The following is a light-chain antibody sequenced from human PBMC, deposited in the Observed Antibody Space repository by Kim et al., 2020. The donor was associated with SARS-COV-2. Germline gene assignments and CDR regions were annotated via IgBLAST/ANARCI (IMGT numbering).Light chain of an antibody. V-gene: IGLV4-69*01. J-gene: IGLJ2*01. CDR3: QTWGTGIQV. CDR2: LNSDGSH. CDR1: SGHISYA. Sequence: QLVLTQSPSASASLGASVKLTCTLSSGHISYAIAWHQQQPEKGPRYLMKLNSDGSHSKGDGDPDRFSGSSSGAARYLTISSLQSEDEADYYCQTWGTGIQVFGGGTQLTVL.